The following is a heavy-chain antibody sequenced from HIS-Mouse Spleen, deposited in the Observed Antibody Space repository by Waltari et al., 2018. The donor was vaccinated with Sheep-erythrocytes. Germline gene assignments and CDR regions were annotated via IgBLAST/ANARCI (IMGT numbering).Heavy chain of an antibody. D-gene: IGHD1-1*01. Sequence: EVQLVESGGGLVKPGGSLRLSCAASGFTFSRYSMTWFRQAPGKGLEWVSSISSSSSYIYYADSVKGRFTISRDNAKNSLYLQMNSLRAEDTAVYYCARDTGTDAFDIWGQGTMVTVSS. CDR3: ARDTGTDAFDI. CDR1: GFTFSRYS. V-gene: IGHV3-21*01. CDR2: ISSSSSYI. J-gene: IGHJ3*02.